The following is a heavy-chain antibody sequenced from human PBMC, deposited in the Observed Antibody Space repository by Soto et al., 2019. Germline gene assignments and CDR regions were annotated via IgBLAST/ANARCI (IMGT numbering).Heavy chain of an antibody. D-gene: IGHD3-22*01. CDR1: GFTFNTYW. J-gene: IGHJ3*02. CDR2: IKPDGSEK. Sequence: GGSLRLSCAASGFTFNTYWMSWVRQAPGKGLEWVANIKPDGSEKWYVDSVKGRFTISRDNAKNSLYLQMNSLRAEDTAVYFCARGDYYVTSGPFSDAFDIWGQGTMVTVSS. V-gene: IGHV3-7*04. CDR3: ARGDYYVTSGPFSDAFDI.